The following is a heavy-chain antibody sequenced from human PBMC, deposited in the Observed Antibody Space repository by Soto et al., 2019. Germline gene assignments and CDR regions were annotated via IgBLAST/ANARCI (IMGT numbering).Heavy chain of an antibody. CDR2: TYYRSKWYN. Sequence: SQTLSLTCAISGDSVSSNSAAWDWLRQSPSRGLEWLGRTYYRSKWYNDSAVSVKSRITINPDTSKNLFYLQLNSVTPEDTAVYYCASTPYCSGGSCYRGAFDIWGQGTMVTVSS. CDR1: GDSVSSNSAA. D-gene: IGHD2-15*01. J-gene: IGHJ3*02. V-gene: IGHV6-1*01. CDR3: ASTPYCSGGSCYRGAFDI.